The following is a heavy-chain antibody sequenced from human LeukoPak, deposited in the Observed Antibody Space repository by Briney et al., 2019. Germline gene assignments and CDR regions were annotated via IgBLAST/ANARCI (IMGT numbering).Heavy chain of an antibody. CDR1: GFTFSRSW. CDR2: INSDGSST. V-gene: IGHV3-74*01. Sequence: GGSLRLSCAASGFTFSRSWMHWVRQGPGKGLVWVSRINSDGSSTRYADFVKGRFTISRDNAKNTPYLQMNSLRSEDTALYYRVRDNYYGMDVWGQGTTVTVSS. J-gene: IGHJ6*02. CDR3: VRDNYYGMDV.